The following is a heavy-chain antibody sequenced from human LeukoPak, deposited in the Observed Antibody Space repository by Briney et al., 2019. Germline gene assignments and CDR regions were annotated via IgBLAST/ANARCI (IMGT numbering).Heavy chain of an antibody. CDR2: IIPIFGTA. CDR1: GGTFSSYA. CDR3: ARTSYCGGDCLDY. J-gene: IGHJ4*02. Sequence: SVKVSCKASGGTFSSYAISWVRQAPGPGPEWMGGIIPIFGTANYAQKFQGRVTITADESTSTAYMELSSLRSEDTAVYYCARTSYCGGDCLDYWGQGTLVTVSS. D-gene: IGHD2-21*02. V-gene: IGHV1-69*13.